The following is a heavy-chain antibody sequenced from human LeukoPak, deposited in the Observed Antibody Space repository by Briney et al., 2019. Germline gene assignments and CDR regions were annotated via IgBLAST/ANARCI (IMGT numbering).Heavy chain of an antibody. CDR1: GFTFSSYG. CDR3: AKDDRSVLWFGELLSRGY. V-gene: IGHV3-30*02. Sequence: GGSLRLYCAASGFTFSSYGMHWVRQAPGKGLEWVAFIRYDGSNKYYADSVKGRFTISRDNSKNTLYLQMNRLRAEDTAVYYCAKDDRSVLWFGELLSRGYWGQGTLVTVSS. D-gene: IGHD3-10*01. CDR2: IRYDGSNK. J-gene: IGHJ4*02.